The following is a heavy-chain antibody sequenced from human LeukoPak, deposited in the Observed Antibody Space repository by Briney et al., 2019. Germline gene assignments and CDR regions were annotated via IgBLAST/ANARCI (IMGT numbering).Heavy chain of an antibody. CDR1: GYRFTSYG. CDR2: ISAYNGNT. D-gene: IGHD2-2*01. V-gene: IGHV1-18*01. CDR3: ARDPDCSSTRCSESPFVY. J-gene: IGHJ4*02. Sequence: ASVKVSCKASGYRFTSYGISWERQAPGQGLEWMAWISAYNGNTNYAQKFQGRVIMTTDTSTSTAYMELRSLRSDDTAVYYCARDPDCSSTRCSESPFVYWGQGTLVTVSS.